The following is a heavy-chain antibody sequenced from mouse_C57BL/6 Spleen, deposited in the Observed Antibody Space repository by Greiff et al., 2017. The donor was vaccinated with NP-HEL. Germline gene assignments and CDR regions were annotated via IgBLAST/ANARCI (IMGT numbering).Heavy chain of an antibody. V-gene: IGHV1-69*01. CDR2: IDPSDSYT. J-gene: IGHJ4*01. D-gene: IGHD2-3*01. CDR3: ARYDGYYGAMDY. Sequence: VKLQQPGAELVMPGASVKLSCKASGYTFTSYWMHWVKQRPGQGLEWIGEIDPSDSYTNYNQKFKGKSTLTVDKSSSTAYMQLSSLTSEDSAVYYCARYDGYYGAMDYWGQGTSVTVSS. CDR1: GYTFTSYW.